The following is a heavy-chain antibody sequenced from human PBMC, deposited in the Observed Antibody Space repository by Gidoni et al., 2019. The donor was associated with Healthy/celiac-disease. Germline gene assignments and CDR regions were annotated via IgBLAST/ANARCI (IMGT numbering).Heavy chain of an antibody. D-gene: IGHD1-26*01. Sequence: EVQLVESGGGLVTPGGSLRLACAASGFPFSNAWMSWVRQAPGKGLEWVARIKSKTDGGTTDYAAPVKGRFTISRDDSKNTLYLQMNSLKTEDTAVYYCTTDSGAIVGARGYFDYWGQGTLVTVSS. CDR3: TTDSGAIVGARGYFDY. J-gene: IGHJ4*02. V-gene: IGHV3-15*01. CDR2: IKSKTDGGTT. CDR1: GFPFSNAW.